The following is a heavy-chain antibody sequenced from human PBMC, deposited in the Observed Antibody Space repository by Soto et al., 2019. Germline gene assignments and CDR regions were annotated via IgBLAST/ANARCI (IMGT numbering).Heavy chain of an antibody. CDR3: TTGIYYDILPGDHNVAY. V-gene: IGHV3-15*01. Sequence: EVQLVESGGGLVKPGGSLRLSCVASGFNLSHPWMTWVRQAAGKGLEWVGRIKSKTDGGTADYAAPVKGRATISGDDSKNTVYLQMNSLKPEDTAVYYCTTGIYYDILPGDHNVAYWGQGALVTVSS. CDR1: GFNLSHPW. CDR2: IKSKTDGGTA. D-gene: IGHD3-9*01. J-gene: IGHJ4*02.